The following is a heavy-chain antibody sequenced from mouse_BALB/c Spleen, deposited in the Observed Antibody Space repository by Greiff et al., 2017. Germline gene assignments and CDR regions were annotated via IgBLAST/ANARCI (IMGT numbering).Heavy chain of an antibody. CDR2: IRLKSNNYAT. Sequence: DVMLVESGGGLVQPGGSMKLSCVASGFTFSNYWMNWVRQSPEKGLEWVAEIRLKSNNYATHYAESVKGRFTISRDDSKSSVYLQMNNLRAEDTGIYYCTRGDWDAMDYWGQGTSVTVSS. J-gene: IGHJ4*01. V-gene: IGHV6-6*02. D-gene: IGHD4-1*01. CDR1: GFTFSNYW. CDR3: TRGDWDAMDY.